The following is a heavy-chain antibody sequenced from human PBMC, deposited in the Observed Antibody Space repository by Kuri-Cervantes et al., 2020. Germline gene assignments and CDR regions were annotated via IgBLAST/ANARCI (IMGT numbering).Heavy chain of an antibody. CDR3: AKAGHYGDNNAFDI. CDR1: GFTFDDYA. D-gene: IGHD4-17*01. Sequence: SLKISCAASGFTFDDYAMHWVRQAPGKGLEWVSGISWNSGSMGYADSVKGRFTISRDNAKNSLYLQMNSLRAEDTALYYCAKAGHYGDNNAFDIWGQGTMVTVSS. CDR2: ISWNSGSM. V-gene: IGHV3-9*01. J-gene: IGHJ3*02.